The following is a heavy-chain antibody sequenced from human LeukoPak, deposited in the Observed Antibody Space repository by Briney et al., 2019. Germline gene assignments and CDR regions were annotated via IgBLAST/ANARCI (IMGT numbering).Heavy chain of an antibody. D-gene: IGHD5-18*01. CDR3: ARAIVDTAMEHNWFDP. J-gene: IGHJ5*02. CDR1: GGSISSYY. Sequence: PSETLSLTCTVSGGSISSYYWSWIRQPPGKGLEWIGYIYYSGGTNYNPSLKSRVTISVDTSKNQFSLKLSSVTAADTAVYYCARAIVDTAMEHNWFDPWGQGTLVTVSS. CDR2: IYYSGGT. V-gene: IGHV4-59*01.